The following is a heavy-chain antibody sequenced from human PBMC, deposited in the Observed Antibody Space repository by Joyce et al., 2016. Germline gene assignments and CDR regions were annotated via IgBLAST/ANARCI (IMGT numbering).Heavy chain of an antibody. D-gene: IGHD6-25*01. Sequence: QVQLVESGGGVVTPGRSLRLSCAASGLTLSNYGVHWVRQDPGKGLEWVAVISYDGIYKYDADSVKGRFTISRDNSKNTVFLEMNSLRTEDTAVYYCAKILTATYSSGWFLDYWGQGTLVTVSS. CDR1: GLTLSNYG. CDR3: AKILTATYSSGWFLDY. J-gene: IGHJ4*02. V-gene: IGHV3-30*18. CDR2: ISYDGIYK.